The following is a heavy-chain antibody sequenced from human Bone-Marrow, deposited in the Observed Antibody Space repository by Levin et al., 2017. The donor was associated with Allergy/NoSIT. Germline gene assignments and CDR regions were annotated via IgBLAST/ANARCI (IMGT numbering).Heavy chain of an antibody. D-gene: IGHD4-23*01. J-gene: IGHJ4*02. CDR3: ARDVDGGFDY. CDR2: ISSSSSTI. Sequence: SCAASGFTFSRYRLNWVRQGPGKGLEWVSYISSSSSTIYYADSVKGRFTISRDNAKNSLYLQMNSLRDEDTAVYYCARDVDGGFDYWGQGTLVAVSS. CDR1: GFTFSRYR. V-gene: IGHV3-48*02.